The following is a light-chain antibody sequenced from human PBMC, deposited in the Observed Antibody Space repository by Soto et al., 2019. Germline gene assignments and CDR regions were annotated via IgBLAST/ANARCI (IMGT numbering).Light chain of an antibody. J-gene: IGLJ2*01. CDR1: SSDVGGYKY. V-gene: IGLV2-14*01. CDR3: SSYTSSNALVL. Sequence: QSALTQPASVSGSPGQSITISCTGTSSDVGGYKYVSWYQQHPGKAPKLMIYEVSNRPSGVSNRFSGSKSGNTASLTISGLQAEDEATYYCSSYTSSNALVLFGGGTQLTVL. CDR2: EVS.